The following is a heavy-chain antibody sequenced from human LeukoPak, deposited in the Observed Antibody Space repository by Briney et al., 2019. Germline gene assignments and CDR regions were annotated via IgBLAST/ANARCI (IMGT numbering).Heavy chain of an antibody. J-gene: IGHJ4*02. CDR2: IFNSGST. CDR1: GGSISSSKYY. CDR3: ARGRPPYYYGSGSYRRSPFDY. V-gene: IGHV4-39*01. D-gene: IGHD3-10*01. Sequence: SETLSLTCTVSGGSISSSKYYWGWIRQPPGKGLEWIGTIFNSGSTHYNPSLKSRVTISVDTSKNQFSLKLSSVTAADTAVYYCARGRPPYYYGSGSYRRSPFDYWGQGTLVTVSS.